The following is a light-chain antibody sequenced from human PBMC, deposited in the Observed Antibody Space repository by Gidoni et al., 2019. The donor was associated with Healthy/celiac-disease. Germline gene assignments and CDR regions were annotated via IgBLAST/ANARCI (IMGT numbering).Light chain of an antibody. CDR2: RNN. CDR1: SSNIGSNY. V-gene: IGLV1-47*01. CDR3: AAWDDSLSGWV. J-gene: IGLJ3*02. Sequence: QSVLTQPPSASGTPGQRVTISCSGSSSNIGSNYLYWYQQLPGTAPKLLIYRNNQRPSGVPDRFSGSKSGTSASLAISGLRSEGEADYYCAAWDDSLSGWVFGGGTKPTVL.